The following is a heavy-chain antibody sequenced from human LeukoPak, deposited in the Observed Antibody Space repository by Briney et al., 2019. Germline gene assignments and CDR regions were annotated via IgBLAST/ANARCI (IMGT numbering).Heavy chain of an antibody. Sequence: PGGSLRLSCAASGFTFSSYSMNWVRQAPGKGLVWVSRINSDGTNTYYADSVKGRFTISRDNTKNTLYLQMNSLRTEDTAVYYCARDRAAFGVVQVGYWGQGTLVTVSS. CDR3: ARDRAAFGVVQVGY. J-gene: IGHJ4*02. CDR2: INSDGTNT. D-gene: IGHD3-3*01. V-gene: IGHV3-74*01. CDR1: GFTFSSYS.